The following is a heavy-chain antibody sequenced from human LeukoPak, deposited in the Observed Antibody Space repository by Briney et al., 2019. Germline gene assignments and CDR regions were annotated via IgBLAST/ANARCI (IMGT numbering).Heavy chain of an antibody. V-gene: IGHV1-18*01. CDR1: DYSFTSYG. CDR2: ISPYNGDT. Sequence: ASVKVSCKASDYSFTSYGITWVRQAPGQGLEWMGWISPYNGDTNYAQKLQGRVTMTTDTSTSTAYMELRSLRFDDTAVYYCARGPHWLAGGFYYYGMDVWGQGTTVTVSS. D-gene: IGHD6-19*01. J-gene: IGHJ6*02. CDR3: ARGPHWLAGGFYYYGMDV.